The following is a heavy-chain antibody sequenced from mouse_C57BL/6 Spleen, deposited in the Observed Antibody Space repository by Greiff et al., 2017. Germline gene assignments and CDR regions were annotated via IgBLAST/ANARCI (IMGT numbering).Heavy chain of an antibody. CDR2: IDPETGGT. D-gene: IGHD1-1*01. CDR3: TRLGRTTVVWD. V-gene: IGHV1-15*01. J-gene: IGHJ3*01. Sequence: VQLQQSGAELVRPGASVTMSCKASGYTFTDYEMHWVKQTPVHGLEWIGAIDPETGGTAYNQKFKGKAILTAGKSSSTAYMELRGLTSEDSAVYYCTRLGRTTVVWDWGKGTLVTVSA. CDR1: GYTFTDYE.